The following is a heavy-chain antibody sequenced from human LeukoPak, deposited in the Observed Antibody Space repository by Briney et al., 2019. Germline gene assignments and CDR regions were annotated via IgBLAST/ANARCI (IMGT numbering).Heavy chain of an antibody. Sequence: GASVKVSCKASGYTFTSYYMHWVRQAPGQGLEWTGIINPSGGSTSYAQKFQGRVTMTRDTSTSTVYMELSSLRSEDTAVYYCARDLRLRFLEWLSPNDAFDIWGQGTMVTVSS. J-gene: IGHJ3*02. CDR2: INPSGGST. CDR3: ARDLRLRFLEWLSPNDAFDI. V-gene: IGHV1-46*03. CDR1: GYTFTSYY. D-gene: IGHD3-3*01.